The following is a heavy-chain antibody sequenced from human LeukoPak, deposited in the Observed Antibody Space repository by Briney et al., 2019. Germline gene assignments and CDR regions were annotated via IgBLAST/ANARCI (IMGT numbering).Heavy chain of an antibody. Sequence: PSETLSLTCTVSGGSISSSSYYWGWIRQPPGKGLEWIGSIYYSGSTYYNPSLKSRVTISEDTSKNQFSLKLSSVTAADTAVYYCARDSIVGATHWFDPWGQGTLVTVSS. D-gene: IGHD1-26*01. CDR3: ARDSIVGATHWFDP. CDR2: IYYSGST. J-gene: IGHJ5*02. CDR1: GGSISSSSYY. V-gene: IGHV4-39*07.